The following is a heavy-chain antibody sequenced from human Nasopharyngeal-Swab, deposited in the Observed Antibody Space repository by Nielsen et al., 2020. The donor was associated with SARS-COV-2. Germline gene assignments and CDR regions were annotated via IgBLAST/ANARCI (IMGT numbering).Heavy chain of an antibody. CDR2: INPSGVST. V-gene: IGHV1-46*01. J-gene: IGHJ4*02. CDR3: ASGGSGVATAMVPPFNY. CDR1: GYTFTSYY. Sequence: ASVKVSCKASGYTFTSYYMHWVRQAPGQGLEWMGIINPSGVSTTYAQKFQGRVTMTRDTSTGTVYMELSSLRSEDTAVYYCASGGSGVATAMVPPFNYWGQGTLVTVSS. D-gene: IGHD5-18*01.